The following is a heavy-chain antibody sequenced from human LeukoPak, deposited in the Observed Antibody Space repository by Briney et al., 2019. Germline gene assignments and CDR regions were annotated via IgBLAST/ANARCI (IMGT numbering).Heavy chain of an antibody. CDR2: IASSSSTI. CDR3: ARGATPDY. CDR1: GFXFSSYS. V-gene: IGHV3-48*02. J-gene: IGHJ4*02. Sequence: PGGSLRLSCAASGFXFSSYSINWVRQAPGKGLQWVSYIASSSSTIYYADSVKGRFTISRDNAKNSPYLQMNILRDEDTAVYYCARGATPDYWGQGTLVTVSS.